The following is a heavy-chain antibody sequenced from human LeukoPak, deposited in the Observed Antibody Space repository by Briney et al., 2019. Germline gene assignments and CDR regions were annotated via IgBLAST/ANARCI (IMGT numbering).Heavy chain of an antibody. V-gene: IGHV3-7*01. J-gene: IGHJ4*02. CDR2: IKQDGSEK. Sequence: GGSLRFSCAASGFTFSSYWMGWVRQAPGKGLEWVANIKQDGSEKYYVDSVKGRFTISRDNAKNSLYLQMNSLRAEDTAVYYCARSQYYYGSGSYFDYWGQGTLVTVSS. CDR1: GFTFSSYW. CDR3: ARSQYYYGSGSYFDY. D-gene: IGHD3-10*01.